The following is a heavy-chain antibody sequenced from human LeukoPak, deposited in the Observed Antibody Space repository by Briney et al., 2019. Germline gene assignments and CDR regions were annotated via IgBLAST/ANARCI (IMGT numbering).Heavy chain of an antibody. CDR1: GFTFGNYG. D-gene: IGHD4-17*01. J-gene: IGHJ4*02. CDR3: ARDGAYGDYVSY. Sequence: AGGSLRLSCAAPGFTFGNYGMSWVRQAPGKGLEWVSGINWNGGSTGYADSVEGRFTISRDNAKNSQYLQMNSLRVEDTALYYCARDGAYGDYVSYWGQGTLVTVSS. CDR2: INWNGGST. V-gene: IGHV3-20*04.